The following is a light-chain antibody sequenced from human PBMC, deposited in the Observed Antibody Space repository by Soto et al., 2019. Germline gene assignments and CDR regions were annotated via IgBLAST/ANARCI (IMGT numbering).Light chain of an antibody. V-gene: IGLV2-8*01. CDR3: SSYTSSRYV. Sequence: QSALTQPPSASGSPGQSVTISCSGSSNDVGAYNYVSWYQQHPGEAPKLIIYEVTKRPSGVPDRFSGSKSGNTASLTISGLQAEDEADYYCSSYTSSRYVFGTGTKVTVL. CDR1: SNDVGAYNY. J-gene: IGLJ1*01. CDR2: EVT.